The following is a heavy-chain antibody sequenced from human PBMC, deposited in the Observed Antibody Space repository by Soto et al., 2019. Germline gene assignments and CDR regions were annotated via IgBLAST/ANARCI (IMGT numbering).Heavy chain of an antibody. Sequence: QVQLVESGGGVVQPGRSLRLSCAASGVTFSTYGMHWVRQSPGKGLEWIGEVHHSGTTNYIQSLTSRLTMSVDKSGNQVSLELTSVAAADTAVYYCARGVYYRWVYWGQGTLVTVSS. CDR1: GVTFSTYG. D-gene: IGHD3-10*01. V-gene: IGHV4-4*02. J-gene: IGHJ4*02. CDR3: ARGVYYRWVY. CDR2: VHHSGTT.